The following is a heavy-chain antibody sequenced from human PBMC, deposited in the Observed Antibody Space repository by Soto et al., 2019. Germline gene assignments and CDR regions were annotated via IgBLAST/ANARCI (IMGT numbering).Heavy chain of an antibody. CDR2: IIPKLGIT. CDR3: ARVEGTRTTNFYHYMDV. D-gene: IGHD2-8*01. J-gene: IGHJ6*03. V-gene: IGHV1-69*02. Sequence: VQLVQSGAEVKRPGSSVKVSCKAPVGTFSDYNIAWVRQARGQGLEWMGRIIPKLGITNYAQKFQDRVRITADKATSTAYMEFTSLRYEDTAVYFCARVEGTRTTNFYHYMDVWGEGTAVTVS. CDR1: VGTFSDYN.